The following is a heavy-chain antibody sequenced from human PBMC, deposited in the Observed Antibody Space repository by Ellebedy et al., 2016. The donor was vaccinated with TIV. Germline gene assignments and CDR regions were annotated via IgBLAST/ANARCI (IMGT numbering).Heavy chain of an antibody. D-gene: IGHD1-1*01. CDR3: AREKSGHKWNDGFDS. Sequence: GESLKISCAASGFTFSDYSLNWVRQAPGKGLEWVSSISSSGNYRYHGDSVKCRFTISRDNAKNSLYLQMNSLRAEDTAVYYCAREKSGHKWNDGFDSWGQGTLVTVSS. CDR2: ISSSGNYR. CDR1: GFTFSDYS. J-gene: IGHJ4*02. V-gene: IGHV3-21*01.